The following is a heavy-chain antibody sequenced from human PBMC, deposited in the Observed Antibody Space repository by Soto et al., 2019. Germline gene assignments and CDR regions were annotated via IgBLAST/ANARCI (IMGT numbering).Heavy chain of an antibody. Sequence: QVQLQESGPGLVKPSETMSLSCTVSGGSISSYYWSWFRQSPGKRMEWIGYVHHSWGSSYNPSLQSRVAISLDLSMSQSSHKWTSVTATDTAVYCCARQGFEPLHGLVDVWGQGTKVTVSS. CDR2: VHHSWGS. CDR1: GGSISSYY. CDR3: ARQGFEPLHGLVDV. J-gene: IGHJ6*02. V-gene: IGHV4-59*08. D-gene: IGHD2-15*01.